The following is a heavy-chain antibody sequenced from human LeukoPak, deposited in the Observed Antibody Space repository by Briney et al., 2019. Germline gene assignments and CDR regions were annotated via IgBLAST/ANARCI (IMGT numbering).Heavy chain of an antibody. D-gene: IGHD2-15*01. CDR1: GYTFTSYG. CDR2: INPSGGST. Sequence: ASVKVSCKASGYTFTSYGISWVRQAPGQGLEWMGVINPSGGSTSYAQKFQGRVTMTRDTSTRTVYMEVNSLRSEDTAVYYCARVNIVVVVADAFDIWGQGTMVTVSS. J-gene: IGHJ3*02. CDR3: ARVNIVVVVADAFDI. V-gene: IGHV1-46*01.